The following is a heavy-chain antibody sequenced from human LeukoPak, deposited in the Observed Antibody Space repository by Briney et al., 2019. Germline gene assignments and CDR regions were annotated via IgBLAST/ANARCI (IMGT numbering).Heavy chain of an antibody. D-gene: IGHD6-6*01. CDR2: IYTSGST. CDR3: ARDLSSSDAFDI. V-gene: IGHV4-61*02. Sequence: SQTLSLTCTVSGGSISSGSYYWSWIRQPAGRGLEWIGRIYTSGSTNYIPSLKSRVTISVDTSKNQFSLKLSSVTAADTAVYYCARDLSSSDAFDIWGQGTMVTVSS. J-gene: IGHJ3*02. CDR1: GGSISSGSYY.